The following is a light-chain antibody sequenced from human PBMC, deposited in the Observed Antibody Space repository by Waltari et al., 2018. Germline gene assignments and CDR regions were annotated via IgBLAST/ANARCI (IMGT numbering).Light chain of an antibody. CDR1: SRDIGRYDI. J-gene: IGLJ3*02. V-gene: IGLV2-23*02. CDR2: DVG. Sequence: QSALTQPAAVSGSPGQSVTISCTGASRDIGRYDIFSWYQQHPGNAPKLVISDVGKRPSGFSDRFSGSKSGDTASLTTSGLQFEDEADYYCCSYAGNYVWVFGGGTRLTVL. CDR3: CSYAGNYVWV.